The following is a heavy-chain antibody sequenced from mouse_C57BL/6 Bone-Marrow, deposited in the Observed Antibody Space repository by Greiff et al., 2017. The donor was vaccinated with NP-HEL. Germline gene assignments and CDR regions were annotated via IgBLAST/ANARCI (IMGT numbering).Heavy chain of an antibody. J-gene: IGHJ4*01. CDR3: TRVITTDAMDY. CDR2: ISSGGDYI. D-gene: IGHD1-1*01. CDR1: GFTFSSYA. Sequence: DVMLVESGEGLVKPGGSLKLSCAASGFTFSSYAMSWVRQTPEKRLEWVAYISSGGDYIYYADTVKGRFTISRDNARNTLYLQMSSLKSEDTAMYYCTRVITTDAMDYWGQGTSVTVSS. V-gene: IGHV5-9-1*02.